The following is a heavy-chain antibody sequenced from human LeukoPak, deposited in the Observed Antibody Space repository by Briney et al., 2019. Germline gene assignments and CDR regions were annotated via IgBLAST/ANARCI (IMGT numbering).Heavy chain of an antibody. CDR3: ARDTTAAAGTGY. V-gene: IGHV3-21*01. CDR1: GFTFSSYS. CDR2: ISSSSSYI. D-gene: IGHD6-13*01. J-gene: IGHJ4*02. Sequence: GGSLRLSCAASGFTFSSYSMNWVRQAPGKGLEWVSSISSSSSYIYYADSVKGRFTISRDNSKNTLYLQMNSLRAEDTAVYYCARDTTAAAGTGYWGQGTLVTVSS.